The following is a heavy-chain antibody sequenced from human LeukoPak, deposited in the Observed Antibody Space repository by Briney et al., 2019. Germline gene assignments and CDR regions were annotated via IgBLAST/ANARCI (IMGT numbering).Heavy chain of an antibody. CDR1: GITFSSYA. J-gene: IGHJ4*02. CDR2: ISGRGGNT. V-gene: IGHV3-23*01. CDR3: ARDLKAGITMAPYYFDY. Sequence: GGSLRLSCAASGITFSSYAMSWVRQAPGKGLEWVSSISGRGGNTNYADSVKGRLTISRDNSENTLYLQMNSLRVEDTAVYYCARDLKAGITMAPYYFDYWGQGTLVTVSP. D-gene: IGHD3-10*01.